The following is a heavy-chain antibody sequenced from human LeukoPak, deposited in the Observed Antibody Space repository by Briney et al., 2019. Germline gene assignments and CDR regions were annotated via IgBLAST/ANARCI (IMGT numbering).Heavy chain of an antibody. CDR1: GGSISSGSYY. V-gene: IGHV4-61*01. CDR3: ARGDYYDSSGYQSPSFDY. J-gene: IGHJ4*02. CDR2: IYYSGST. Sequence: PSETLSLTCTVSGGSISSGSYYWSWIRQPPGKGLEWIGYIYYSGSTNYNPSLKSRVTISVDTSKNQFSLKLSSVTAADTAVYYCARGDYYDSSGYQSPSFDYWGQGTLVTVSS. D-gene: IGHD3-22*01.